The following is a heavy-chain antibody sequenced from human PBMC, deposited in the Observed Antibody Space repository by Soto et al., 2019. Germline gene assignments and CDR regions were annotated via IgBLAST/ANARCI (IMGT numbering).Heavy chain of an antibody. CDR2: IIPVFGTA. D-gene: IGHD5-18*01. J-gene: IGHJ6*02. Sequence: SVKVSCKASGDTFRSYAMCWVRQATGQGLEGMGGIIPVFGTANYAQKFQGRVTTTADESTTTAYMELRSLRSEDTAVYYCARGDTALVRGSYYYGMDVWGQGTTVTVS. CDR3: ARGDTALVRGSYYYGMDV. V-gene: IGHV1-69*13. CDR1: GDTFRSYA.